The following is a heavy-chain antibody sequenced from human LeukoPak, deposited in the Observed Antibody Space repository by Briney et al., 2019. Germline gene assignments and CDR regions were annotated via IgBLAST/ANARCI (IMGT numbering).Heavy chain of an antibody. J-gene: IGHJ4*02. CDR2: IYPRDGST. CDR3: ARDQEGFDS. Sequence: ASVKVSCKASGYTFTSNYIHWVRQAPGQGLEWMGMIYPRDGSTSYAQKFQDRVTVTRDTSTSTVHMELSGLRSEDTAVYYCARDQEGFDSWGQGTLVTVSS. V-gene: IGHV1-46*01. CDR1: GYTFTSNY.